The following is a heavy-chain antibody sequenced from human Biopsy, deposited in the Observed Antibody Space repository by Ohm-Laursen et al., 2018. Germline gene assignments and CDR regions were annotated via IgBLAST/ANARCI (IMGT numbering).Heavy chain of an antibody. D-gene: IGHD4/OR15-4a*01. J-gene: IGHJ3*01. CDR1: GGSFSGYG. CDR3: ARGPYGDNAGAFDV. V-gene: IGHV4-34*01. CDR2: LSHTGTT. Sequence: SETLSLTCAVDGGSFSGYGWTWIRQPPGKGLEGVGELSHTGTTIYNPSLKSRLTISVDKSKNHFSLRLTSVTAADTATYFCARGPYGDNAGAFDVWGQGTVVTVSS.